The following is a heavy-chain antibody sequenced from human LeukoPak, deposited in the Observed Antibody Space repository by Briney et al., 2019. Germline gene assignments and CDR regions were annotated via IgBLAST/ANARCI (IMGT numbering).Heavy chain of an antibody. CDR3: ARGASYSDHSNAFDI. Sequence: SVKVSCKASGGTFSSYAISWVRQAPGQGLEWMGRIIPILGIANYAQKFQGRVTITADKSTSTAYMELSSLRSEDTAVYYCARGASYSDHSNAFDIWGQGTMVTVSS. CDR1: GGTFSSYA. V-gene: IGHV1-69*04. J-gene: IGHJ3*02. CDR2: IIPILGIA. D-gene: IGHD1-26*01.